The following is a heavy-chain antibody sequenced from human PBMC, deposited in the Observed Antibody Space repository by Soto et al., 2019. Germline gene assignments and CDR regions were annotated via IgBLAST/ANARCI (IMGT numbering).Heavy chain of an antibody. CDR1: GGSISSGY. V-gene: IGHV4-59*12. D-gene: IGHD6-13*01. CDR2: IYLGGSI. J-gene: IGHJ6*02. Sequence: SETLSLTCSVSGGSISSGYWTWIRHPPGKGLEWIGYIYLGGSIYYNPSLKSRVTISVDRSKNQFSLKLISVTAADTAVYYCARGGYVWGQGTTVTVSS. CDR3: ARGGYV.